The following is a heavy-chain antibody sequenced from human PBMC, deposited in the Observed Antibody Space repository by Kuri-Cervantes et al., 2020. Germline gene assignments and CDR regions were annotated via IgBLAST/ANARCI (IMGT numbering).Heavy chain of an antibody. Sequence: SVNVTFMASRYTFTSYAMHWLRQAPGQRLEWMGWINACKGNTKYSPKFQGRVTITRDASASTAYMELSSLRSEDTAVYYCARAELRYFPLPYWGQGTLVTVSS. CDR3: ARAELRYFPLPY. CDR1: RYTFTSYA. D-gene: IGHD3-9*01. J-gene: IGHJ4*02. V-gene: IGHV1-3*01. CDR2: INACKGNT.